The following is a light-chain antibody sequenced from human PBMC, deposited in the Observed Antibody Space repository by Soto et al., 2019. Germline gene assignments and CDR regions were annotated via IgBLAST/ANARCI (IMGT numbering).Light chain of an antibody. CDR1: NSNIGSHT. J-gene: IGLJ1*01. Sequence: QLVLTQPPSASGTPGQRVTISCSGSNSNIGSHTVNWYQQVPGTAPKLLIYNDDQRPSGVPDRFSGSKSGTSASLAISGLQSEDEADYYCAAWDDSLNVPIFGTGTKLTVL. CDR3: AAWDDSLNVPI. V-gene: IGLV1-44*01. CDR2: NDD.